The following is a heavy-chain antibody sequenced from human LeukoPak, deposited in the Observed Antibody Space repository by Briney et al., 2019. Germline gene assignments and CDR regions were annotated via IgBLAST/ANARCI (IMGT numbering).Heavy chain of an antibody. Sequence: PSETLSLTCTVSGGSISSYYWSWIRQPPGKGLEWIGYIYYSGSTNYNPSLKSRVTMSVDTSKNQFSLKLSSVTAADTAVYYCARQYYYGSGSHNWFDPWGQGTLVTVSS. V-gene: IGHV4-59*08. CDR1: GGSISSYY. J-gene: IGHJ5*02. CDR3: ARQYYYGSGSHNWFDP. CDR2: IYYSGST. D-gene: IGHD3-10*01.